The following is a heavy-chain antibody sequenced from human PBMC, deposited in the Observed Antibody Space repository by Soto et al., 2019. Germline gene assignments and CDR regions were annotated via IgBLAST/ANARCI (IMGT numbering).Heavy chain of an antibody. CDR2: INPSGGST. CDR1: GYTFTSYY. J-gene: IGHJ4*02. Sequence: ASVKVSFKASGYTFTSYYMHWVRQAPGQGLEWMGIINPSGGSTSYAQKFQGRVTMTRDTSTSTVYMELSSLRSEDTAVYYCAREIRDIQLRQVYFDYWGQGTLVIVSS. V-gene: IGHV1-46*01. CDR3: AREIRDIQLRQVYFDY. D-gene: IGHD3-10*01.